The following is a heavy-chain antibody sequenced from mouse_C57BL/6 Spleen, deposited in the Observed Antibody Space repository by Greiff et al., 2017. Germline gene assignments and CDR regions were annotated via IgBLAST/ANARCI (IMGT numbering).Heavy chain of an antibody. V-gene: IGHV5-4*03. CDR2: ISDGGGYT. Sequence: EVMLLESGAGLVKPGGSLKLSCAASGFTFSSYAMSWVRQTPEQRLEWVATISDGGGYTYYPDNVKGRFTISRDKAKNTLYLQMSHLKSEDTAMYYCARGRTGSWFAYWGKGTLVTVSA. CDR3: ARGRTGSWFAY. CDR1: GFTFSSYA. J-gene: IGHJ3*01. D-gene: IGHD4-1*01.